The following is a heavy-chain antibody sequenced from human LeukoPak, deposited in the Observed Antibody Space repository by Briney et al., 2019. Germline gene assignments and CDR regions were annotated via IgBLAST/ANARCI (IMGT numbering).Heavy chain of an antibody. V-gene: IGHV3-7*01. J-gene: IGHJ6*03. D-gene: IGHD6-6*01. Sequence: GGSLRLSCAASGFTFNDYAMHWVRQAPGKGLEWVANIKQDGSEKYYVDSVKGRFTISRDNAKNSLYLQMNSLRAEDTAVYYCARSASIAAGADMDVWGKGTTVTVSS. CDR1: GFTFNDYA. CDR3: ARSASIAAGADMDV. CDR2: IKQDGSEK.